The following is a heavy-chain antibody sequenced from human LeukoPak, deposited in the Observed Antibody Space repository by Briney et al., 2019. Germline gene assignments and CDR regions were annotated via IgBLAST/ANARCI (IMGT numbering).Heavy chain of an antibody. Sequence: ASVKVSCKASGYTFTTYAMNWVRQAPGQGLEWMGWINTNTWNPTYAPGFTGRFVFSLDTSVGTAYLQISSLEAEDTAVYYCARARDCSGGNCYSDYWGQGTLVTVSS. J-gene: IGHJ4*02. CDR2: INTNTWNP. CDR3: ARARDCSGGNCYSDY. D-gene: IGHD2-15*01. CDR1: GYTFTTYA. V-gene: IGHV7-4-1*02.